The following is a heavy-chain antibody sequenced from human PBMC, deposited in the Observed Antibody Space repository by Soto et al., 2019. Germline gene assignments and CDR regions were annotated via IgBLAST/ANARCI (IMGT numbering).Heavy chain of an antibody. J-gene: IGHJ4*02. CDR1: GGTFSSYA. D-gene: IGHD4-17*01. Sequence: QVQLVQSGAEVKKPGSSVKVSCKASGGTFSSYAISWVRQAPGQGLEWMGGIIPIFGTANYAQKFQGRVTSTADESTSTAYMELSSLSSEDTAVYYCARPPPVLRKAAETRCIYYVDYWGQGTLVTGS. CDR2: IIPIFGTA. V-gene: IGHV1-69*01. CDR3: ARPPPVLRKAAETRCIYYVDY.